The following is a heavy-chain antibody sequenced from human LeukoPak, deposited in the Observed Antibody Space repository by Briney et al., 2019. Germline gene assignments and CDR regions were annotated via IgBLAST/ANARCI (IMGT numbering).Heavy chain of an antibody. Sequence: GGSLRLSCAASGFTFNTYAMSWSGKAQGEGLEWVSTISISGGTTYYADSVKGRFTISRDNSKNTLYLQMNSLRAEDTAVYYCAKDFYLMRVGATNFDYWGQGTLVTVSS. CDR3: AKDFYLMRVGATNFDY. D-gene: IGHD1-26*01. CDR2: ISISGGTT. J-gene: IGHJ4*02. CDR1: GFTFNTYA. V-gene: IGHV3-23*01.